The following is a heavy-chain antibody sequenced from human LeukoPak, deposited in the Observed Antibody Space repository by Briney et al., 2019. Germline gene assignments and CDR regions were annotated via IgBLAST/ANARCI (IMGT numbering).Heavy chain of an antibody. V-gene: IGHV3-9*01. J-gene: IGHJ5*02. CDR2: ISWNSGSI. CDR3: ARARLRLYNWFDP. Sequence: PGGSLRLSCAASGFTFDDYAMHWVRQAPGKGLEWVSGISWNSGSIGYADSVKGRFTISRDNAKNSLYLQMNSLRAEDTALYYCARARLRLYNWFDPWGQGTLVTVSS. D-gene: IGHD4-17*01. CDR1: GFTFDDYA.